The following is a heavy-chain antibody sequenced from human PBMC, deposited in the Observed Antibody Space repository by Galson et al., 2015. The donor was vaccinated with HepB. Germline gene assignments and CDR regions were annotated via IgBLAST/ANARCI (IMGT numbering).Heavy chain of an antibody. V-gene: IGHV2-70*01. CDR2: IDWDDDK. CDR3: ARSQGSYGPSLLIRYGMDV. D-gene: IGHD5-18*01. CDR1: GLSLSTGGMC. J-gene: IGHJ6*02. Sequence: PALVKPTQTLTLTCTFSGLSLSTGGMCVSWIRQPPGKALEWLALIDWDDDKYYTTSLRTRLAISKDTSKNQVVLTMINMDPVDTGTYYCARSQGSYGPSLLIRYGMDVWGQGTTVTVSS.